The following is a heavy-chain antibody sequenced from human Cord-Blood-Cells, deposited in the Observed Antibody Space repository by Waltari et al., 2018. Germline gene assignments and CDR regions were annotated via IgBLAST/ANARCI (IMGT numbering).Heavy chain of an antibody. D-gene: IGHD3-10*01. V-gene: IGHV1-69*12. CDR1: GGTFSSYA. CDR2: IGPVVVTA. J-gene: IGHJ4*02. CDR3: AGGGGSGSYYN. Sequence: QVQLVQSGAEVKKPGSSVKVSCKASGGTFSSYAISWVRQARGQGLEWMGGIGPVVVTANCAQKVQGRVTITAGESTGTAYMELSSVRAEATAVYYCAGGGGSGSYYNWGQGTLVTVSS.